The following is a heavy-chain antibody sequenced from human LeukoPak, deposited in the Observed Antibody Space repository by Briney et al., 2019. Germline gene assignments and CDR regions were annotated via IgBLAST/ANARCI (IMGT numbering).Heavy chain of an antibody. D-gene: IGHD3-16*02. CDR1: GFTFSSYA. J-gene: IGHJ4*02. Sequence: GGSLRLSCAASGFTFSSYAMHWVRQAPGKGLEWVAVISYDGSNKYYADSVKGRFTISRDNSKNTLYLQMNSLRAEDTAVYYCARDPPGGYQFDYWGQGTLVTASS. V-gene: IGHV3-30-3*01. CDR3: ARDPPGGYQFDY. CDR2: ISYDGSNK.